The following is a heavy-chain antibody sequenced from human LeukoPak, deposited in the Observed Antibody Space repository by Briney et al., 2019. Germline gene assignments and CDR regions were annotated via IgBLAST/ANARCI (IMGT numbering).Heavy chain of an antibody. V-gene: IGHV4-34*01. Sequence: SETLSLTCAVYGGSFSGYYWSWIRQPPGKGLEWIGEINHSGSTNYNPSLKSRVTISVDTSKNQFSLKLSSVTAADTAVYYCAASSSWASVDYWGQGTLVTVSS. D-gene: IGHD6-13*01. CDR1: GGSFSGYY. J-gene: IGHJ4*02. CDR3: AASSSWASVDY. CDR2: INHSGST.